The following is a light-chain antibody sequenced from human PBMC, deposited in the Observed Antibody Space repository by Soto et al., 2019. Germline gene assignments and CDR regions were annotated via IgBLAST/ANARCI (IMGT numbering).Light chain of an antibody. CDR3: QQYESSPPLFT. J-gene: IGKJ2*01. CDR1: QSVGNN. Sequence: EIVMTQSPATVSVSPGERATLYCRASQSVGNNLAWYQQKPGQAPSLFIFGASVRATGVPDRFSGSGSGTEFTLSISNLQSEDSAVYYCQQYESSPPLFTFGQGTKVDVK. CDR2: GAS. V-gene: IGKV3-15*01.